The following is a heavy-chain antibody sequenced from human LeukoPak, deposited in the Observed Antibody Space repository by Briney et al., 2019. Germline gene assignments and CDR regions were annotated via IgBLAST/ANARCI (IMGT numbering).Heavy chain of an antibody. J-gene: IGHJ3*02. V-gene: IGHV3-23*01. D-gene: IGHD5-12*01. Sequence: GGSLRLSCAASGFTFSSYAMTWVRQGPGKGLEGVSDISGGGGSTYYADSVKGRFTISRDNSKNTLYLQMHSLRAEDTAVYHCAIYGGSGTNAFDMWGQGTMVTVSS. CDR3: AIYGGSGTNAFDM. CDR2: ISGGGGST. CDR1: GFTFSSYA.